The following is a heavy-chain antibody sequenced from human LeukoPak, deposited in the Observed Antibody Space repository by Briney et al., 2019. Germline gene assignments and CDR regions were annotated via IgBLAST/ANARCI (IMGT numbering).Heavy chain of an antibody. Sequence: SETLSLTCTVSGGTISSNSYYWGWMRQPPGKGRVWIRSIYYSGSTYYHPSLKSRVTISVDTSKNQFSLKLSSVTAADTAVYYCAIRGYSYGLDYWGQGTLVTVSS. CDR1: GGTISSNSYY. CDR2: IYYSGST. CDR3: AIRGYSYGLDY. D-gene: IGHD5-18*01. J-gene: IGHJ4*02. V-gene: IGHV4-39*01.